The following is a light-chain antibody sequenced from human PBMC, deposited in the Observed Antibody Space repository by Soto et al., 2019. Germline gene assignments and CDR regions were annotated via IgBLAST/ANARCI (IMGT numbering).Light chain of an antibody. J-gene: IGLJ1*01. CDR2: DVS. V-gene: IGLV2-14*01. CDR3: SSYTRSSFYV. CDR1: SSDVGGYNY. Sequence: QSALTQPASVSGSPGQSITISCTGTSSDVGGYNYVSWYQQHPGKAPKLMIYDVSNRPSGVSNRFSGSKSGNTASLTISGLPAEDEADYYCSSYTRSSFYVFGTGTKVTVL.